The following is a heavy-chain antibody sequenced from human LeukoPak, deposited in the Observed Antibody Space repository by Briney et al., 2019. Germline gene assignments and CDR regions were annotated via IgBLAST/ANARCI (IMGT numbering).Heavy chain of an antibody. CDR1: GGSFSGYY. V-gene: IGHV4-34*01. CDR2: INHSGST. CDR3: ARDYCSSTSCYVLRRYNWFDP. J-gene: IGHJ5*02. D-gene: IGHD2-2*01. Sequence: PSETLSLTCAVYGGSFSGYYWSWIRQPPGKGLEWIGEINHSGSTNYNPSLKSRVTISVDTSKNQFSLKLSSVTAADTAVYYCARDYCSSTSCYVLRRYNWFDPWGQGTLVTVSS.